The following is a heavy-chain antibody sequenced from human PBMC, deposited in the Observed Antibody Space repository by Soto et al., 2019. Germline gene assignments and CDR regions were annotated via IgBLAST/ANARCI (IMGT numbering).Heavy chain of an antibody. J-gene: IGHJ4*02. CDR1: GFTFSSYS. V-gene: IGHV3-21*01. CDR3: ARTGDYERGYFDY. CDR2: ISSSSSYI. Sequence: ESGGGLVKPGGSLRLSCAASGFTFSSYSMNWVRQAPGKGLEWVSSISSSSSYIYYADSVKGRFTISRDNAKNSLYLQMNSLRAEDTAVYYCARTGDYERGYFDYWGQGTLVTVSS. D-gene: IGHD4-17*01.